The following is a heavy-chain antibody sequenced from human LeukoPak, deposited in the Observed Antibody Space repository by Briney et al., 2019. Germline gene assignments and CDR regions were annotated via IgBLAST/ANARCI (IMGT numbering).Heavy chain of an antibody. CDR3: ARGDGGNFDY. V-gene: IGHV3-53*01. CDR1: GFTVSSNY. Sequence: GGSLRLSCAASGFTVSSNYMSWVRQAPGKGLEWVSVLYSGGNTYYADSVKGRFTISRDNSKNTLYLQMNTLRAEDTAVYYCARGDGGNFDYWGQGTLVTVSS. J-gene: IGHJ4*02. CDR2: LYSGGNT. D-gene: IGHD4-23*01.